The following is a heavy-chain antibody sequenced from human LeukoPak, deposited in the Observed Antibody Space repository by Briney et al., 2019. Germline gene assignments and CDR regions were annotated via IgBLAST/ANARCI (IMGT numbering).Heavy chain of an antibody. J-gene: IGHJ4*02. CDR3: ARDLRGGEAY. CDR1: GFTFHDYG. Sequence: GGSLRLSCAASGFTFHDYGMIWVRQAPGKWLEGVSGNNWHGGSTGYADSVKGRFTISRDNAKNSLYLQMNSLRAEDTALYYCARDLRGGEAYWGQGTLVTVSS. D-gene: IGHD2-15*01. CDR2: NNWHGGST. V-gene: IGHV3-20*04.